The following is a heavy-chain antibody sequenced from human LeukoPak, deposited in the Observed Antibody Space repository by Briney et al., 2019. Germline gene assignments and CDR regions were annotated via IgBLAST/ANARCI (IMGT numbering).Heavy chain of an antibody. D-gene: IGHD3-22*01. J-gene: IGHJ1*01. CDR1: GFTFSTYW. CDR2: IKSDGST. Sequence: GGSLRLSCATSGFTFSTYWMHWVRQAPGKGLVRVSRIKSDGSTNYADSVKGRFTISRDNAKNTVSLQMNSLRPEDTGVYYCARAPSEIGGYYPEYFRHWGQGTLVTVSS. CDR3: ARAPSEIGGYYPEYFRH. V-gene: IGHV3-74*01.